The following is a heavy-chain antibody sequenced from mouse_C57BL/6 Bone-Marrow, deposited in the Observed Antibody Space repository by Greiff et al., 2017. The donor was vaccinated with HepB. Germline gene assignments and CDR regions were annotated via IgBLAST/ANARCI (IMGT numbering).Heavy chain of an antibody. V-gene: IGHV5-17*01. Sequence: EVKLEESGGGLVKPGGSLKLSCAASGFTFSDYGMHWVRQAPEKGLEWVAYISSGSSTIYYADTVKGRVTISRDNAKNTLFLQMTSLRSEDTAMYYCARAYYGSFYAMDYWGQGTSVTVSS. J-gene: IGHJ4*01. CDR1: GFTFSDYG. CDR3: ARAYYGSFYAMDY. CDR2: ISSGSSTI. D-gene: IGHD1-1*01.